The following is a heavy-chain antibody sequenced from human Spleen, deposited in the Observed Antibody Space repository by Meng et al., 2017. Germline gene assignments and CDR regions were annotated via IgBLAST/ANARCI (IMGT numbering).Heavy chain of an antibody. CDR2: IYTGGNA. Sequence: GGSLRLSCAASGFSVSSNYMSWVRQAPGKGLEWVSVIYTGGNAYYADSVQGRFTISRDSSKNTLYLHMNSLRPDDTAVYYCASTKKDYGPYDYWGQGTLVTVSS. V-gene: IGHV3-53*01. CDR1: GFSVSSNY. D-gene: IGHD4-17*01. J-gene: IGHJ4*02. CDR3: ASTKKDYGPYDY.